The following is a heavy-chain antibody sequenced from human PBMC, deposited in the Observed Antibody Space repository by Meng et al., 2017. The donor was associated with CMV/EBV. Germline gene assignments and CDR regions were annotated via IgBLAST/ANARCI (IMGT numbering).Heavy chain of an antibody. CDR1: GGSISSYY. CDR2: IYTSGST. V-gene: IGHV4-4*07. CDR3: ARDLMNCSSTSCANWFDP. Sequence: VQRQESGPGLVKPLETLSLTCTVSGGSISSYYWSWIRQPAGKGLEWIGRIYTSGSTNYNPSLKSRVTMSVDTSKNQFSLKLSSVTAADTAVYYCARDLMNCSSTSCANWFDPWGQGTLVTVSS. D-gene: IGHD2-2*01. J-gene: IGHJ5*02.